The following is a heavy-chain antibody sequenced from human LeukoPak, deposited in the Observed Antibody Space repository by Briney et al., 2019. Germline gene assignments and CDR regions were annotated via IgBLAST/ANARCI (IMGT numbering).Heavy chain of an antibody. CDR1: GFTFDDYT. Sequence: GSLRLSCAASGFTFDDYTMHWVRQTPGKGLEWVSLISRDGFSTYYGDSAKGRFTISRDNSKNSLYLQMNSLTSEDTALYYCAKDSRRGGFFSDWGQGTLVTVSS. CDR2: ISRDGFST. V-gene: IGHV3-43*01. D-gene: IGHD3-10*01. J-gene: IGHJ4*02. CDR3: AKDSRRGGFFSD.